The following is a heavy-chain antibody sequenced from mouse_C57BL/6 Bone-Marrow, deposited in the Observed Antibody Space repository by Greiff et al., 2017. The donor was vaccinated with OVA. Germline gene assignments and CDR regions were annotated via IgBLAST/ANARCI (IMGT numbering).Heavy chain of an antibody. Sequence: VQLQQSGPELVKPGASVKISCKASGYAFSSSWMNWVKQRPGKGLEWIGRIYPGDGDTNYNGKFKGKATLTADKSSSTAYMQLSSLTSEDSAVYFWARSRKFAYWGQGTLVTVSA. V-gene: IGHV1-82*01. CDR1: GYAFSSSW. CDR2: IYPGDGDT. J-gene: IGHJ3*01. CDR3: ARSRKFAY.